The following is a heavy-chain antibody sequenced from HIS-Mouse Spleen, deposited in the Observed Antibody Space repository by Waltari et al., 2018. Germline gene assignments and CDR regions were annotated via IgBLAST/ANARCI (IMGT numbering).Heavy chain of an antibody. D-gene: IGHD6-13*01. CDR1: GGPISSSSYY. CDR3: AREIPYSSSWYDWYFDL. V-gene: IGHV4-39*07. CDR2: IYYSGST. J-gene: IGHJ2*01. Sequence: QLQLQESGPGLVKPSETLSLPCTVSGGPISSSSYYWGWIPPPPGKGLEWIGSIYYSGSTYYNPSLKSRVTISVDTSKNQFSLKLSSVTAADTAVYYCAREIPYSSSWYDWYFDLWGRGTLVTVSS.